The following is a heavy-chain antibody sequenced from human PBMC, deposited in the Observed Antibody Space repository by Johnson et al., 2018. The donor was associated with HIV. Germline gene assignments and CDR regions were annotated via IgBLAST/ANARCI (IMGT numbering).Heavy chain of an antibody. CDR1: GFTFSSYA. D-gene: IGHD2-15*01. CDR3: VTLVVAPPFDI. J-gene: IGHJ3*02. V-gene: IGHV3-23*04. CDR2: ISGSAGIT. Sequence: VQLVESGGGLVQRGGSLRLSCIASGFTFSSYAMSWVRQAPGKGLEWVSAISGSAGITYYADSVEGRFTISRDNSRNTLYLQMNSLRTEDTAVYYCVTLVVAPPFDIWGQGTMVTVSS.